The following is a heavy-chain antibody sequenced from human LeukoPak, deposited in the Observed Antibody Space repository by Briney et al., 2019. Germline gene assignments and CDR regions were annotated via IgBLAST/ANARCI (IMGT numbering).Heavy chain of an antibody. J-gene: IGHJ4*02. D-gene: IGHD3-16*02. Sequence: PGGSLRLSCAASAFTFSNNWMYWVRQAPGKGLVWVSRINNCGRTTIYAGSVKGRFTISRDNAKSTLYLQMNSLRAEDTAVYFCARGDYVWGTYHYTLDYWGQGTLVTVSS. CDR1: AFTFSNNW. CDR2: INNCGRTT. V-gene: IGHV3-74*01. CDR3: ARGDYVWGTYHYTLDY.